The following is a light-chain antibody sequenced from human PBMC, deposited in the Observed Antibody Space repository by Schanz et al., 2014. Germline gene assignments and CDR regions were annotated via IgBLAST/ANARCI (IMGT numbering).Light chain of an antibody. V-gene: IGKV3-20*01. Sequence: EIVLTQSPATLSLSPGERATLSCRASQSVSSYLAWYQQKPGQAPRLLIYDASNRATGIPARFSGSGSGTDFTLTISRLEPEDFAVYYCQQYGSSRYTFGQGTKLEIK. CDR2: DAS. J-gene: IGKJ2*01. CDR3: QQYGSSRYT. CDR1: QSVSSY.